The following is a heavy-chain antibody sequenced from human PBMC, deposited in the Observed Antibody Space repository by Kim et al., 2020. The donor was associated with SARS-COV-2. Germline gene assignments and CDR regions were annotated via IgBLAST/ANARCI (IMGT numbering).Heavy chain of an antibody. CDR2: IIPIFGTA. J-gene: IGHJ6*02. CDR3: ARNFRGTISPNPYYGMDV. Sequence: SVKVSCKASGGTFSSYAISWVRQAPGQGLEWMGGIIPIFGTANYAQKFQGRVTITADESTSTAYMELSSLRSEDTAVYYCARNFRGTISPNPYYGMDVWGQGTTVTVSS. CDR1: GGTFSSYA. V-gene: IGHV1-69*13. D-gene: IGHD3-9*01.